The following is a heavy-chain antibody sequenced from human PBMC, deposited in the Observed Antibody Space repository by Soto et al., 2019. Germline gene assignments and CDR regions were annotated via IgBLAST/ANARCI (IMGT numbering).Heavy chain of an antibody. J-gene: IGHJ6*02. V-gene: IGHV1-18*01. Sequence: GASVKVSCKASGYTFTSYGISWVRQAPGQGLEWMGWISAYNGNTNYAQELQGRVTMTTDTSTSTAYMELRSLRSDDTAVYYCASRDFWSGYYMADYYYGMDVWGQGTTVTVSS. D-gene: IGHD3-3*01. CDR1: GYTFTSYG. CDR2: ISAYNGNT. CDR3: ASRDFWSGYYMADYYYGMDV.